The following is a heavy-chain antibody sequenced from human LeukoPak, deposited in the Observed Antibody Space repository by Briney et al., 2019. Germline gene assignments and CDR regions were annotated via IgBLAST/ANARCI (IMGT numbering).Heavy chain of an antibody. CDR2: INHSGST. CDR3: ARGGGLNDY. J-gene: IGHJ4*02. V-gene: IGHV4-34*01. Sequence: SETLSLTRAVYGGSFSGYYWSWIRQPPGKGLEWIGEINHSGSTNYNPSLKSRVTISVDTSKNQFSLKLSSVTAADTAVYYCARGGGLNDYWGQGTLVTVSS. CDR1: GGSFSGYY. D-gene: IGHD4/OR15-4a*01.